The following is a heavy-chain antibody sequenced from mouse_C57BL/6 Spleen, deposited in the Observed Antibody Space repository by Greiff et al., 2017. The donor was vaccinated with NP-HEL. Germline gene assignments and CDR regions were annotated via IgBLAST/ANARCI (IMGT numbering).Heavy chain of an antibody. D-gene: IGHD2-2*01. CDR3: TRWLKSSMDY. J-gene: IGHJ4*01. CDR2: IDPETGGT. CDR1: GYTFTDYE. Sequence: VKLMESGAELVRPGASVTLSCKASGYTFTDYEMHWVKQTPVHGLEWIGAIDPETGGTAYNQKFKGKAILTADKSSSTAYMELRSLTSEDSAVYYCTRWLKSSMDYWGQGTSVTVSS. V-gene: IGHV1-15*01.